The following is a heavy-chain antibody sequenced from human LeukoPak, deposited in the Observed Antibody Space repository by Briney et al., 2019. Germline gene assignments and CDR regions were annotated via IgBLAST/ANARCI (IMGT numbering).Heavy chain of an antibody. CDR3: AIHTNVDISSFMDV. CDR2: IYSSGNT. Sequence: SETLSLTCTVSGDSFSAYYWSWIRQPPGRGLEWIGYIYSSGNTNYNPSLKSRVTISVGTSKKQHSLKLTSVTAADTAVYCAIHTNVDISSFMDVWGKGTTVTVS. J-gene: IGHJ6*03. D-gene: IGHD2-8*01. V-gene: IGHV4-4*09. CDR1: GDSFSAYY.